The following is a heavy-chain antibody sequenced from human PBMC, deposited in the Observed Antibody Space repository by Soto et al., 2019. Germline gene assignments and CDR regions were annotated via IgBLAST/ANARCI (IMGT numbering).Heavy chain of an antibody. CDR3: ARGRGRFYSSAWAGAFDI. J-gene: IGHJ3*02. Sequence: ASVKVSCKASGYTFTSYGISWVRQAPGQGLEWMGWISAYNGNTNYAQKLQGRVTMTTDTSTSTAYMELRSLRSDDTAVYYCARGRGRFYSSAWAGAFDIWGQGTMVTVSS. CDR1: GYTFTSYG. V-gene: IGHV1-18*01. D-gene: IGHD6-19*01. CDR2: ISAYNGNT.